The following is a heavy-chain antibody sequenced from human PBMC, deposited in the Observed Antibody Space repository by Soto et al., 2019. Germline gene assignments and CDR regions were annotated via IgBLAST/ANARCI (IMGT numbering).Heavy chain of an antibody. J-gene: IGHJ4*02. V-gene: IGHV3-43*01. CDR1: GFTFDDYT. CDR3: TTGPDYYDSSGYHDRLY. D-gene: IGHD3-22*01. Sequence: EVQLVESGGVVVQPGGSLRLSCAASGFTFDDYTMHWVRQAPGKGLEWVSLISWDGGSTYYADSVKGRFTISRDNSKNSLYLQMNSLRTEDTALYYCTTGPDYYDSSGYHDRLYWGQGTLVTVSS. CDR2: ISWDGGST.